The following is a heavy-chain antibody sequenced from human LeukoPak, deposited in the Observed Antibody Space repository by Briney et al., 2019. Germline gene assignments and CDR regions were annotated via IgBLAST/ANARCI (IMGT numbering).Heavy chain of an antibody. CDR1: GYTFTGYY. CDR2: INPNSGGT. V-gene: IGHV1-2*02. D-gene: IGHD5-18*01. Sequence: GASVKVSCKASGYTFTGYYMHWVRQAPGQGLEWMGWINPNSGGTNYAQKFQGRVTMTRDTSISTAYMELSRLRSDDTAVYYCAARGYSYGRLPNNWFDPWGQGTLVTVSS. J-gene: IGHJ5*02. CDR3: AARGYSYGRLPNNWFDP.